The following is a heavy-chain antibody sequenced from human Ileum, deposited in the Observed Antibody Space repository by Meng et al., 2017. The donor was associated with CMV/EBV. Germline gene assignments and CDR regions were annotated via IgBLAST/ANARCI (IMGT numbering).Heavy chain of an antibody. J-gene: IGHJ6*02. CDR3: ARGHYDHYYYGMDV. CDR2: IYYSGST. Sequence: SGGSISSGGYYWSWIRQHPGKGREWIGYIYYSGSTYYNPSLKSRVTISVDTSKNQFSLKLSSVTAADTAVYYCARGHYDHYYYGMDVWGQGTTVTVSS. V-gene: IGHV4-31*02. CDR1: GGSISSGGYY. D-gene: IGHD3-3*01.